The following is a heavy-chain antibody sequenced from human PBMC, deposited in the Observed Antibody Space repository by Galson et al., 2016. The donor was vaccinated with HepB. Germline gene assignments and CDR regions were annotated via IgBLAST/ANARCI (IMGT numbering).Heavy chain of an antibody. CDR3: ARGGPSVTDY. J-gene: IGHJ4*02. CDR2: IFASGNT. Sequence: SETLSLTCTVSGGSVTISYWSWIRQSPGGRLEWIGYIFASGNTNCNPPLKSRVAMSIDTSKKQISLTLRSVTAADTAVYYCARGGPSVTDYWGQGTLVTVSS. CDR1: GGSVTISY. D-gene: IGHD4-17*01. V-gene: IGHV4-59*02.